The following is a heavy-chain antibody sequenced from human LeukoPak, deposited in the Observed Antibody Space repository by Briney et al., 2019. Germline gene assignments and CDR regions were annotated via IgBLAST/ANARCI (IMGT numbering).Heavy chain of an antibody. CDR3: AIITGTTVLDY. CDR1: GYTFTSYY. D-gene: IGHD1-7*01. CDR2: INPSGGST. J-gene: IGHJ4*02. Sequence: ASVKVSCKASGYTFTSYYMHWVRQAPGQGLEWMGIINPSGGSTSYAQKFQGRVTMTRDTSTSTVYMELSSLGSEDTAVYYCAIITGTTVLDYWGQGTLVTVSS. V-gene: IGHV1-46*01.